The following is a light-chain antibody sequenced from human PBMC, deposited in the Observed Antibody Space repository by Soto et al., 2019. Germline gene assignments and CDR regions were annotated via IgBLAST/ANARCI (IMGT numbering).Light chain of an antibody. J-gene: IGLJ2*01. Sequence: QSVLTQPPSVSAAPGQKVTISCSGSSSNIGNNYVSWYQQLPGTAPKLLIYENNKRPSGIPDRFSGSKSGTSATLGITGLQTGDEADYYCGTWDSSLSAVFGGGTKLTL. CDR2: ENN. CDR1: SSNIGNNY. CDR3: GTWDSSLSAV. V-gene: IGLV1-51*02.